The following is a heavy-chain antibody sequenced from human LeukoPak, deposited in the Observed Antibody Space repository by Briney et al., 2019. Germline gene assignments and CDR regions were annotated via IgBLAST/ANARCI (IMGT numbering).Heavy chain of an antibody. CDR1: GGSFSGYY. V-gene: IGHV4-34*01. Sequence: PSETLSLTCAVYGGSFSGYYWSWIRQLPGKGLEWIGEINHSGSTNYNPSLKSRVTISVDTSKNQFSLKLSSVTAADTAVYYCARGRRSYYGSGSYLDYWGQGTLVTVSS. J-gene: IGHJ4*02. CDR2: INHSGST. D-gene: IGHD3-10*01. CDR3: ARGRRSYYGSGSYLDY.